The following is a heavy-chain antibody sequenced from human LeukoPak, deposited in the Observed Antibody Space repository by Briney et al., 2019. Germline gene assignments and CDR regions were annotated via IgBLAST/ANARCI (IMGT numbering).Heavy chain of an antibody. V-gene: IGHV1-24*01. CDR1: GYTLTELS. Sequence: ASVKVSCKVSGYTLTELSMHWVRQAPGKGLEWMGGFDPEDGETIYAQKFQGRVTMTEDTSIGTAYLELSSLKSEDTAVYYCARTPPNWGADYWGQGTLVTVSS. D-gene: IGHD7-27*01. J-gene: IGHJ4*02. CDR2: FDPEDGET. CDR3: ARTPPNWGADY.